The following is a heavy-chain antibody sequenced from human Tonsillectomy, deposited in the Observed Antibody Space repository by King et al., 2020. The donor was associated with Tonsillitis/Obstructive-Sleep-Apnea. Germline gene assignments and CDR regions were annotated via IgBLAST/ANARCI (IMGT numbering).Heavy chain of an antibody. J-gene: IGHJ4*02. V-gene: IGHV3-43*01. Sequence: EVQLVESGGVVVQPGGSLRLSCAASGFTFDDYTMHWVRQAPGKGLEWVSLIIWDGGTTYYADSVKGRFTISRDNSKNSLYLQMNSLRTEDTALYYCARTDSSSWFYYFDSWGQGTLVTVSS. CDR1: GFTFDDYT. CDR3: ARTDSSSWFYYFDS. D-gene: IGHD6-13*01. CDR2: IIWDGGTT.